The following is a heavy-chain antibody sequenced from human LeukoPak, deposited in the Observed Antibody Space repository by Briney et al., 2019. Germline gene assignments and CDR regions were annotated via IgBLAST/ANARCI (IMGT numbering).Heavy chain of an antibody. CDR3: ARVHGDYSDAFDI. Sequence: GGSLRLSCAASGFTFSSYSMNWVRQAPEKGLEWVSSISSSSSYIYYADSVKGRFTISRDNAKNSLYLQMNSLRAEDTAVYYCARVHGDYSDAFDIWGQGTMVTVSS. CDR2: ISSSSSYI. J-gene: IGHJ3*02. CDR1: GFTFSSYS. D-gene: IGHD4-17*01. V-gene: IGHV3-21*01.